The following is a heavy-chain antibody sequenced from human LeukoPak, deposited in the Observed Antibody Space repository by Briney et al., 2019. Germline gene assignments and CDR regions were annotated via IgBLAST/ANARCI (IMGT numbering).Heavy chain of an antibody. J-gene: IGHJ4*02. V-gene: IGHV6-1*01. Sequence: SQTLSLTCAISGDSVSSNSAAWIWIRQSPSRGLEWLGRTYYRSKWYNDYAVSMRSRVSINPDTSKNQFSLQLNSVTPEDTAVYYCARGYSSGIDYWGQGTLVTVSS. CDR1: GDSVSSNSAA. CDR3: ARGYSSGIDY. D-gene: IGHD6-19*01. CDR2: TYYRSKWYN.